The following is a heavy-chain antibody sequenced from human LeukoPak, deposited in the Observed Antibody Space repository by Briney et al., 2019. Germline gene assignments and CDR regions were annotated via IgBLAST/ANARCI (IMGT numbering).Heavy chain of an antibody. J-gene: IGHJ5*02. Sequence: EASVKVSCKASGYTFTSFDINWVRQATGQGLEWMGWMNPNSGNTGYAQKFRGRVTMTRDTSISTAYMELSSLRSEDTAVYYCAKAYIVATMNADLFDPWGQGTLVTVSS. CDR2: MNPNSGNT. D-gene: IGHD5-12*01. CDR3: AKAYIVATMNADLFDP. V-gene: IGHV1-8*01. CDR1: GYTFTSFD.